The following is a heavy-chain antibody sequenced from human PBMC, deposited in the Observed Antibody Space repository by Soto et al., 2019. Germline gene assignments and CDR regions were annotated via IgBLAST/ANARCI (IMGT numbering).Heavy chain of an antibody. V-gene: IGHV4-30-2*01. CDR2: IYHSGST. J-gene: IGHJ5*02. CDR3: ARGRVVVTAAGMFNCRYR. D-gene: IGHD2-2*01. Sequence: SETLSLTCAVSGGSISSGGYSWSWIRQPPGKGLEWIGYIYHSGSTYYNPSLKSRVTISVDRSKNQFSLKLSSVTAADTAVYYCARGRVVVTAAGMFNCRYRWGQGALVTASS. CDR1: GGSISSGGYS.